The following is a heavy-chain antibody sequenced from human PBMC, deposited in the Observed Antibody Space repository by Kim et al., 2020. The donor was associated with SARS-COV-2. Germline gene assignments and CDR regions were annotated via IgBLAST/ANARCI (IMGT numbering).Heavy chain of an antibody. D-gene: IGHD2-21*01. Sequence: KGRVTVSRDNSRNTGYLQMNSLRVEDTAVYYCARDLQLSPGSDYYYGFDVWGQGTTVTVSS. V-gene: IGHV3-30*07. CDR3: ARDLQLSPGSDYYYGFDV. J-gene: IGHJ6*02.